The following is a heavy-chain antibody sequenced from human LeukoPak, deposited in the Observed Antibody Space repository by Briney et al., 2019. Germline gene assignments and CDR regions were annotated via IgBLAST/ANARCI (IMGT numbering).Heavy chain of an antibody. J-gene: IGHJ4*02. Sequence: SETLSLTCTVSGGSISSYYWSWIRQPPGKGLEWIGYIYYSGSTNYNPSLKSRVTISVDTSKNQFSLKLSSVTAADTAVYYCARLLELTFDYWGQGTLVTVSS. CDR2: IYYSGST. CDR3: ARLLELTFDY. CDR1: GGSISSYY. D-gene: IGHD1-7*01. V-gene: IGHV4-59*08.